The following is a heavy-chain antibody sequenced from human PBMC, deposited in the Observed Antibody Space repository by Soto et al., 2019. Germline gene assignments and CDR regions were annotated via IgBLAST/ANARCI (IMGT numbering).Heavy chain of an antibody. D-gene: IGHD1-7*01. CDR2: INWNDGST. V-gene: IGHV3-20*01. Sequence: EVELVESGGGVIRPGGSLRLSCAASGFIFDDYGMSWVRQAPGKGLEWVSAINWNDGSTGYGDSVKGRFTISRDNAKNSLYLQMNSLRAEDTALYHCARGKLSSARENAFDIWGQGTMVTVSS. CDR3: ARGKLSSARENAFDI. CDR1: GFIFDDYG. J-gene: IGHJ3*02.